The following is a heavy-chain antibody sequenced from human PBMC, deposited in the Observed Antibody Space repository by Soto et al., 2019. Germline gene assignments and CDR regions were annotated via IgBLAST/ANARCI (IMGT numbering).Heavy chain of an antibody. CDR1: GYTFTSYG. CDR3: ARVRSNMIVVVSYWFDP. D-gene: IGHD3-22*01. CDR2: ISAYNGNT. Sequence: ASVKVSCKASGYTFTSYGISWVRQAPGQGLEWMGWISAYNGNTNYAQKLQGRVTMTTDTSTSTAYMELRSLRSDDTAVYYCARVRSNMIVVVSYWFDPWGQRPLVTVS. V-gene: IGHV1-18*01. J-gene: IGHJ5*02.